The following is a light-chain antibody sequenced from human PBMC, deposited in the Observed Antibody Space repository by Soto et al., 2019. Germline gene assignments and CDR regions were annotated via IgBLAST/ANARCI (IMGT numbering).Light chain of an antibody. CDR2: GAS. CDR1: QGVSSSY. CDR3: QQYGISIT. J-gene: IGKJ5*01. Sequence: ELVWTQSLGTLSLSPGETATLSCRASQGVSSSYLAWYQQKPGQAPRLLIYGASSRATGIPDRFSGSGSGTDFTLTINRLEPEDFAVYYCQQYGISITFGQGTRLEIK. V-gene: IGKV3-20*01.